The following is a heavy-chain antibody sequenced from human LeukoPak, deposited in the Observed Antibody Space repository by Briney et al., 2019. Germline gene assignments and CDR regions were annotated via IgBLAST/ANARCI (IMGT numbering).Heavy chain of an antibody. CDR2: ISAYNDNT. D-gene: IGHD3-22*01. CDR1: GYTFTSYG. V-gene: IGHV1-18*01. Sequence: ASVKVSCKASGYTFTSYGISWVRQAPGQGLEWMGWISAYNDNTNYAQKLQGRVTMTTDTSASTAYMELSSLRSEDTAVYYCARQGDYYDSSGSFDYWGQGTLVTVSS. CDR3: ARQGDYYDSSGSFDY. J-gene: IGHJ4*02.